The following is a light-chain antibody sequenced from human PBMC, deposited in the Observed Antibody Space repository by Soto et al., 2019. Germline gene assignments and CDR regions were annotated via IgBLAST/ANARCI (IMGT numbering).Light chain of an antibody. CDR2: GAS. CDR3: QRYGSSPPHT. Sequence: EIVLTQSPGTLSLSPADGATLSCRVSQSVRNNYLAWYQQKPGQAPRLLISGASSRATGVPDRFSGSGSGTDFTLTISRLESEDFAVYYCQRYGSSPPHTFGQGTRLEIK. J-gene: IGKJ2*01. CDR1: QSVRNNY. V-gene: IGKV3-20*01.